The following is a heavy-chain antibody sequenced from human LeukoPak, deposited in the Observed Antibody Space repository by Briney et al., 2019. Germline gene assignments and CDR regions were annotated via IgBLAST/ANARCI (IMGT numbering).Heavy chain of an antibody. J-gene: IGHJ6*02. V-gene: IGHV3-11*01. Sequence: KSGGSLRLSCAASGFTFSDYYMSWIRQAPGKGLEWVSYISSSGSTIYYADSVKGRFTISRDSAKNSLYLQMNSLRAEDTAVYYCARASGRYYGLGTIGRYYYYGMDVWGQGTTVTVSS. CDR3: ARASGRYYGLGTIGRYYYYGMDV. D-gene: IGHD3-10*01. CDR2: ISSSGSTI. CDR1: GFTFSDYY.